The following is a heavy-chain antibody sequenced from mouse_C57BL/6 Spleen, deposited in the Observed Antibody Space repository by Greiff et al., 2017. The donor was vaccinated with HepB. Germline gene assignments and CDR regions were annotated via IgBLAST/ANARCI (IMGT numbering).Heavy chain of an antibody. D-gene: IGHD2-4*01. Sequence: QVQLQQSGAELARPGASVKMSCKASGYTFTSYTMHWVKQRPGQGLEWIGYINPSSGYTKYNQKFKDKATLTADKSSSTAYMQLSSLTSEDSAVYYCARGAYYDYDGYAMDYWGQGTSVTVSS. CDR3: ARGAYYDYDGYAMDY. CDR1: GYTFTSYT. J-gene: IGHJ4*01. CDR2: INPSSGYT. V-gene: IGHV1-4*01.